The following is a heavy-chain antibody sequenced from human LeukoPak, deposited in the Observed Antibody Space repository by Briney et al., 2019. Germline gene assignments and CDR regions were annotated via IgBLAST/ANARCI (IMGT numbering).Heavy chain of an antibody. Sequence: KSGGSLRLSCAASGFTFSDYYMSWIRQAPGKGLEWVSYISSSGSTIYYVDSVKGRFTISRDNAKNSLYLQMNSLRAEDTAVYYCARETPYYYGSGSYYPTWGQGTLVTVSS. V-gene: IGHV3-11*01. CDR3: ARETPYYYGSGSYYPT. CDR1: GFTFSDYY. D-gene: IGHD3-10*01. CDR2: ISSSGSTI. J-gene: IGHJ4*02.